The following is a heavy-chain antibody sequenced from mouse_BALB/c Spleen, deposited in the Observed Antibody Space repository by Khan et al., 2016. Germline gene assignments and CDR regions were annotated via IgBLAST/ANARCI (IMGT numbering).Heavy chain of an antibody. CDR3: ARAGYYGYLVN. J-gene: IGHJ3*01. V-gene: IGHV4-1*02. CDR1: GFDFSRYW. CDR2: INPDSSTI. D-gene: IGHD1-1*01. Sequence: EVKLLESGGGLVQPGGSLKLSCEASGFDFSRYWMSWVRQAPGKGLEWIGEINPDSSTINYTPSLKDKFIISRDNAKNTLYLQMGNVRSEDTVLYYCARAGYYGYLVNWGQGTLVTVSA.